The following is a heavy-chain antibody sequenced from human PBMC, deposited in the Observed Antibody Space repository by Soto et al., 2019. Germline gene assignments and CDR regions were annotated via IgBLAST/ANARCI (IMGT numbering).Heavy chain of an antibody. CDR2: VYHSGST. CDR1: GYSISSGHY. CDR3: ARVGQDSDFWSGYYFDF. Sequence: PSETLSLTCAVSGYSISSGHYWGWIRQSPGKGLEWIVSVYHSGSTYYNPSLKSRVTISVDTSKSQFSLKLSSVTAPDTAIHYCARVGQDSDFWSGYYFDFWGRGTLVTVSS. D-gene: IGHD3-3*01. J-gene: IGHJ4*02. V-gene: IGHV4-38-2*01.